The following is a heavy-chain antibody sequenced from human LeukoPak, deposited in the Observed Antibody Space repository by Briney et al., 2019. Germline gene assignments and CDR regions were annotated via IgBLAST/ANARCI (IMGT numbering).Heavy chain of an antibody. V-gene: IGHV5-10-1*01. CDR1: GYSFTSYW. J-gene: IGHJ3*02. Sequence: GESLKISFQGSGYSFTSYWISWVRQMPGRGLEWMGRIDPSDSYTYYSPSFQGHVTISADKSINTAHLQWSSLKASDTAMYYCARHSGPLEALDIWGQGTMVTDSS. CDR3: ARHSGPLEALDI. D-gene: IGHD6-13*01. CDR2: IDPSDSYT.